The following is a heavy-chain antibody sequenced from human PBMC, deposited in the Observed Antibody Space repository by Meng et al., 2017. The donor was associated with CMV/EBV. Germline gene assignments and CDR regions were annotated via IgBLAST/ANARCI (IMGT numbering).Heavy chain of an antibody. CDR2: INPSGGST. CDR3: ARPTNYCSSTSCFLNGMDV. J-gene: IGHJ6*02. Sequence: ASVKVSCKASGYTFTSYYMHWVRQAPGQGLEWMGIINPSGGSTSYAQKFQGRVTMTRDTSTSTVYMELSSLRSEDTAAYYCARPTNYCSSTSCFLNGMDVWGQGTTVTVSS. V-gene: IGHV1-46*01. D-gene: IGHD2-2*01. CDR1: GYTFTSYY.